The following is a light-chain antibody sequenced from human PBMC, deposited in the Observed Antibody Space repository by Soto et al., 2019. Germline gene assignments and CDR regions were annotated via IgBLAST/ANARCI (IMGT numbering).Light chain of an antibody. Sequence: EIVLTQSPGTLSLSPGERATLSCRASQSVSSTYLAWYQQKPGQAPRLLIYGASSRATGIPDRFSGSGSGTXXXXXXXXXEPEDFAVYYCQHYGSLVLTFGGGTKVEIK. CDR3: QHYGSLVLT. J-gene: IGKJ4*01. CDR1: QSVSSTY. V-gene: IGKV3-20*01. CDR2: GAS.